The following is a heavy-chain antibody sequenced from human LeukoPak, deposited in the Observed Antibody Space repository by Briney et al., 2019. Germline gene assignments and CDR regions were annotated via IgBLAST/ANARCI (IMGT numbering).Heavy chain of an antibody. J-gene: IGHJ5*02. V-gene: IGHV3-7*01. D-gene: IGHD3-3*01. Sequence: GGSLRLSCAASRFTFSSYAMSWVRQAPGKGLEWVASIKKDVGEKFYVDSVKGRFTISRDNAKNSLYLHMNSLRVEDTAVYYCARDRNLEWLSTNWFDPWGQGTLVTVSS. CDR1: RFTFSSYA. CDR2: IKKDVGEK. CDR3: ARDRNLEWLSTNWFDP.